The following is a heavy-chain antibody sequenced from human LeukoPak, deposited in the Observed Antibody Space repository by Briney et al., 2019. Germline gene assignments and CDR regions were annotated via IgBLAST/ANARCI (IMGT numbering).Heavy chain of an antibody. Sequence: GGSLRLSCAASGFTFSSYGMHWVRQAPGKGLEWVAVISYDGSNKYYADSVKGRFTISRDNSKNTLYLQMNSLRAEDTAVYYCAKDRLLLRSRSYFDYWGQGTLVTVSS. J-gene: IGHJ4*02. V-gene: IGHV3-30*18. CDR3: AKDRLLLRSRSYFDY. CDR2: ISYDGSNK. D-gene: IGHD2-15*01. CDR1: GFTFSSYG.